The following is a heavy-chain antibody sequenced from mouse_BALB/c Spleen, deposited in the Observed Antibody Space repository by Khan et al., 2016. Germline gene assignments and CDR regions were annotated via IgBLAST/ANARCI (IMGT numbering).Heavy chain of an antibody. J-gene: IGHJ2*01. Sequence: QMQLEESGAELVKPGASVKISCKASGYTFSSYWIEWLKQSPGHGLEWIGEILPGSGNTNYNEKFKGKATFTADTSSNTAYMQISSLTSEDSVVYYCARALWGLDYWGQGTTLTVSS. V-gene: IGHV1-9*01. CDR1: GYTFSSYW. CDR3: ARALWGLDY. CDR2: ILPGSGNT. D-gene: IGHD6-1*01.